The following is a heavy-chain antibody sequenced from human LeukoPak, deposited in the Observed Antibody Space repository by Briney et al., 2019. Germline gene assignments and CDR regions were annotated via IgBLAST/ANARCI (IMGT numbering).Heavy chain of an antibody. CDR3: ARSWSGFGELLSYFDY. Sequence: GRSLSLSCAASGFTFSSYGMHWVRQAPGKGLEWVAVIWYDGSNKYYADSVKGRFTISRDNSKNTLYLQMNSLRAEDTAVYYCARSWSGFGELLSYFDYWGQGTLVTVSS. CDR2: IWYDGSNK. D-gene: IGHD3-10*01. J-gene: IGHJ4*02. CDR1: GFTFSSYG. V-gene: IGHV3-33*01.